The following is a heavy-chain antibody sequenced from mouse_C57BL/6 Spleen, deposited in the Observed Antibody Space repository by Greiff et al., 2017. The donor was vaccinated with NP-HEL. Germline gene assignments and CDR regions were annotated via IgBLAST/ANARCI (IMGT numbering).Heavy chain of an antibody. CDR2: INPNNGGT. J-gene: IGHJ3*01. V-gene: IGHV1-18*01. CDR1: GYTFTDYN. CDR3: ARDDSLFAY. Sequence: VQLKESGPELVKPGASVKIPCKASGYTFTDYNMDWVKQSHGKSLEWIGDINPNNGGTIYNQKFKGKATLTVDKSSSTAYMELRSLTSEDTAVYYCARDDSLFAYWGQGTLVTVSA. D-gene: IGHD2-4*01.